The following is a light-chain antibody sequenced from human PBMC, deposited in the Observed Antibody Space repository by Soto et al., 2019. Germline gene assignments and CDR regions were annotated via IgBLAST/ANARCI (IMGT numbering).Light chain of an antibody. CDR3: TSYTSNRTLV. CDR2: EVT. CDR1: SSDVGNYNL. J-gene: IGLJ3*02. V-gene: IGLV2-18*02. Sequence: QSVLTQPPSVSGSPGQSVTISCTGTSSDVGNYNLVSWYQQPPGTAPKLMIYEVTNRPSGVPNRFSASKSGNTASLTISGRQAEDEADYYCTSYTSNRTLVFGGGTKLTV.